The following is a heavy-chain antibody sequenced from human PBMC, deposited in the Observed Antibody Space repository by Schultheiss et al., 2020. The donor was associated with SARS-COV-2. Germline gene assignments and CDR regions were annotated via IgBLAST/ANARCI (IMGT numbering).Heavy chain of an antibody. V-gene: IGHV3-7*03. J-gene: IGHJ4*02. Sequence: GGSLRLSCAASGFTFSSYAMSWVRQAPGKGLEWVANIKQDGSEKYYVDSVKGRFTISRDNAKNSLYLQMNSLRAEDTALYYCARTFGDETCTSTTCFRTGGFDSWGQGTLVTVSS. D-gene: IGHD2-2*01. CDR1: GFTFSSYA. CDR2: IKQDGSEK. CDR3: ARTFGDETCTSTTCFRTGGFDS.